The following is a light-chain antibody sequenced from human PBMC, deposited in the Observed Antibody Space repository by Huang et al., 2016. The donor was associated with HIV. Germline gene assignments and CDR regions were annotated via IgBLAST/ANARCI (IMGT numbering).Light chain of an antibody. V-gene: IGKV3-11*01. CDR1: QSVATY. CDR3: QQRSNWPLT. CDR2: DTS. Sequence: EVVLTQSPPTLSLSPGETGTPSCRASQSVATYLSWYQQRPGQGPRPLIYDTSYRAPGVPARFSGTGSGTDFTLTISSLEPEDLAIYYCQQRSNWPLTFGGGTKVEI. J-gene: IGKJ4*01.